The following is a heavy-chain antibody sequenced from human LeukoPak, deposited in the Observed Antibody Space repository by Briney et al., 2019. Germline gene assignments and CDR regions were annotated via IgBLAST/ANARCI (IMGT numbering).Heavy chain of an antibody. CDR3: ARARTVRRHYYYYMDV. J-gene: IGHJ6*03. Sequence: GGSLRLSCAASGFTFSSYSMNWVRQAPGKGLEWVSYISSSSSTIYYADSVKGRFTISRDNAKNSLYLQMNSLRAEDTAVYYCARARTVRRHYYYYMDVWGKGTTVTVSS. CDR2: ISSSSSTI. CDR1: GFTFSSYS. D-gene: IGHD3-10*01. V-gene: IGHV3-48*01.